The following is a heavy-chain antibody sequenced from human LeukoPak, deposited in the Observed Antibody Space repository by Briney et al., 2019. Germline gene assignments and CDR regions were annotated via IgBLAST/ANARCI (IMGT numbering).Heavy chain of an antibody. D-gene: IGHD6-13*01. J-gene: IGHJ6*03. CDR3: AKARDSSSWFFYYYYYMDV. Sequence: PGGSPRLSCAASGFTFSSYSMNWVRQAPGKGLEWVSSISSSSSYIYYADSVKGRFTISRDNSKNTLYLQMNSLRAEDTAVYYCAKARDSSSWFFYYYYYMDVWGKGTTVTISS. CDR1: GFTFSSYS. CDR2: ISSSSSYI. V-gene: IGHV3-21*01.